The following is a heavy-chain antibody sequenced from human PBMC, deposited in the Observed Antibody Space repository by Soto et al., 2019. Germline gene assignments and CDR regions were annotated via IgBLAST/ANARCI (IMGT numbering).Heavy chain of an antibody. CDR3: ARDSTAWFPYADIDV. J-gene: IGHJ6*03. CDR2: ISDSGNT. V-gene: IGHV4-59*01. D-gene: IGHD3-10*01. Sequence: QVQLRESGPGQVTPSETLSLTCTVSGGSIDYYYWIWIRQPPGKGLEGLGYISDSGNTGYNPSLRGRVTFSVDTSKNQFALKLNSVTTADTAVYYCARDSTAWFPYADIDVW. CDR1: GGSIDYYY.